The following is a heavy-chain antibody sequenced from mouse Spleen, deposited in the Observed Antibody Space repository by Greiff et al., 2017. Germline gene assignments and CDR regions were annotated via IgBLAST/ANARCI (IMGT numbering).Heavy chain of an antibody. CDR3: ARWGYDYDAGAMDY. J-gene: IGHJ4*01. D-gene: IGHD2-4*01. V-gene: IGHV1-54*01. CDR1: GYAFTNYL. CDR2: INPGSGGT. Sequence: QVQLQQSGAELVRPGTSVKVSCKASGYAFTNYLIEWVKQRPGQGLEWIGVINPGSGGTNYNEKFKGKATLTADKSSSTAYMQLSSLTSEDSAVYFCARWGYDYDAGAMDYWGQGTSVTVSS.